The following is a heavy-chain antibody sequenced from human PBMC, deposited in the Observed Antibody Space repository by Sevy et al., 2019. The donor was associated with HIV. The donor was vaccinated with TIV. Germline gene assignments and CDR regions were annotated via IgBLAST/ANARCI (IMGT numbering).Heavy chain of an antibody. CDR3: ARDYVKEGKGGDYYYHAMDV. J-gene: IGHJ6*02. CDR2: ISGSDDSDGDDTI. D-gene: IGHD3-10*02. V-gene: IGHV3-11*01. CDR1: GFTLSDYY. Sequence: GGSLRLSCTASGFTLSDYYMSWIRQAPGKGLQWISYISGSDDSDGDDTIYYADSVKGRFTISRDNSKNSLYLQMSCLGADDTAVYYFARDYVKEGKGGDYYYHAMDVWGRGTTVTVSS.